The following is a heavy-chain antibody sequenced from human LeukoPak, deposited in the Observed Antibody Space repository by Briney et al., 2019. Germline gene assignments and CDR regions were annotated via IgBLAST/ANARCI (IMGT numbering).Heavy chain of an antibody. Sequence: ASVKVSCKASGYTFTGYYMHWVRQAPGQGLEWMGWINPNSGGTNYAQKFQGRVTMARDTSISTAYMELSRLRSDDTAVYYCARDAAQYSGSYYGYWGQGTLVTVSS. V-gene: IGHV1-2*02. CDR2: INPNSGGT. D-gene: IGHD1-26*01. CDR3: ARDAAQYSGSYYGY. CDR1: GYTFTGYY. J-gene: IGHJ4*02.